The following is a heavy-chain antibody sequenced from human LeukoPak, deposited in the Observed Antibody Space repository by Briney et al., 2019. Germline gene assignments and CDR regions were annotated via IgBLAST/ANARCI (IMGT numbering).Heavy chain of an antibody. CDR3: ARGNGDYVEYFQH. CDR1: GGSISTYY. V-gene: IGHV4-59*01. Sequence: SETLSLTCSVSGGSISTYYWSWIRQPPGKGLEWIGCVSYSGTTKYSPSLKSRVTISVDTSKNQFSLKLTSVTAADTAVYYCARGNGDYVEYFQHWGQGALVTVSS. D-gene: IGHD4-17*01. J-gene: IGHJ1*01. CDR2: VSYSGTT.